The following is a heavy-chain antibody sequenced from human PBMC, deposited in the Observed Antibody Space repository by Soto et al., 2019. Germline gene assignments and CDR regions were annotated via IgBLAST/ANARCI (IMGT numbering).Heavy chain of an antibody. V-gene: IGHV3-23*01. CDR3: AKGPGASDY. J-gene: IGHJ4*02. Sequence: WGSLRLSFSASGFTFRSYAMSWVRQAPGKVLKYVSAIICVCGSXXXXXXXXXXXXXXIYXXNNXXXLXXXXXXXXDTAVYYCAKGPGASDYWGKGTLVTVSX. CDR1: GFTFRSYA. CDR2: IICVCGSX. D-gene: IGHD1-26*01.